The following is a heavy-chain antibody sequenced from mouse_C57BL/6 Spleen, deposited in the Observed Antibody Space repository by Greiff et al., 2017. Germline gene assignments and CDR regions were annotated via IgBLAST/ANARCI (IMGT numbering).Heavy chain of an antibody. CDR1: GYTFTSYW. J-gene: IGHJ4*01. D-gene: IGHD2-3*01. Sequence: VQLQQPGAELVKPGASVKMSCKASGYTFTSYWITWVKQRPGQGLEWIGDIYPGSGSTNYNEKFKSKATLTVDTSSSTAYMQLSSLTSEDSAVYYCARKVYDGYYVYAMDYWGQGTSVTVSS. V-gene: IGHV1-55*01. CDR3: ARKVYDGYYVYAMDY. CDR2: IYPGSGST.